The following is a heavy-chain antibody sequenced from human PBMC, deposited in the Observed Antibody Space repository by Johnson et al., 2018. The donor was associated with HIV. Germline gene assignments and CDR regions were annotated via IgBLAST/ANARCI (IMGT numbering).Heavy chain of an antibody. CDR2: IDSDGET. CDR1: GFPFSSYA. CDR3: ARGGIRGYSYGPGAFDI. Sequence: VQLVESGGGLVQPGGSLRLSCAASGFPFSSYAMHWVRQAAGKGLEWVSEIDSDGETYYPASVKGRFTTSRDNAKNSLYLQMNNLRAEDTALYYCARGGIRGYSYGPGAFDIWGQGTMVTVSS. D-gene: IGHD5-18*01. J-gene: IGHJ3*02. V-gene: IGHV3-13*01.